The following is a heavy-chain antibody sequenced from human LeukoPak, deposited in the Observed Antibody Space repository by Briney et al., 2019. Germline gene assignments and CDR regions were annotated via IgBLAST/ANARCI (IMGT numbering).Heavy chain of an antibody. J-gene: IGHJ4*02. D-gene: IGHD6-13*01. CDR1: GFTFRTYW. Sequence: GGSLRLSCTASGFTFRTYWMHWVRQAPGKGLVWVSRINTDGSSTTYADSVKGRLTISRGSAKNTLYLQMNSLRAEDTAVYYCTRDYSSCPDYWGQGTLVTVSS. CDR2: INTDGSST. V-gene: IGHV3-74*01. CDR3: TRDYSSCPDY.